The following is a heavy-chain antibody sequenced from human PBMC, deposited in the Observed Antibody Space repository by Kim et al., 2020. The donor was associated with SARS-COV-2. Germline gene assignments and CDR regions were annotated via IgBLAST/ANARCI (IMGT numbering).Heavy chain of an antibody. CDR3: AKVSGYDENIPFDY. CDR1: GFTFDDYA. J-gene: IGHJ4*02. V-gene: IGHV3-43*02. CDR2: ISGDGGST. D-gene: IGHD5-12*01. Sequence: GGSLRLSCAASGFTFDDYAMHWVRQAPGKGLEWVSLISGDGGSTYYADSVKGRFTISRDNSKNSLYLQMNSLRTEDTALYYCAKVSGYDENIPFDYWGQGTLVTVSS.